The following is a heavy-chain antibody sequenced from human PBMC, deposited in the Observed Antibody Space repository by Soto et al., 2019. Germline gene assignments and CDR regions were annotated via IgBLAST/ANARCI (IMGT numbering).Heavy chain of an antibody. Sequence: PGGSLRLSCAASGFTVSSNYMSWVRQAPGKGLEWVSVIYSGGSTYYADSVKGRFTISRDNSKNTLYPQMNSLRAEDTAVYYCARGPPDYGSGSYYRNYYGMDVWGQGTTVTVSS. V-gene: IGHV3-53*01. D-gene: IGHD3-10*01. J-gene: IGHJ6*02. CDR2: IYSGGST. CDR1: GFTVSSNY. CDR3: ARGPPDYGSGSYYRNYYGMDV.